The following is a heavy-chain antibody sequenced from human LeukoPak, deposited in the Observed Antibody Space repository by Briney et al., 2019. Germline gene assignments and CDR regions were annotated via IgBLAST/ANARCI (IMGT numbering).Heavy chain of an antibody. CDR1: GGSISSSSYY. Sequence: SETLSLTCTVSGGSISSSSYYWGWIRQPPGKGLEWIGSIYYSGSTYYNPSLKSRVTISVDTSKNQLSLMLSSVTAADTAIYSCARDSSIEVRPVGYYLYYYMDVWGKGTTVTVSS. CDR3: ARDSSIEVRPVGYYLYYYMDV. V-gene: IGHV4-39*07. J-gene: IGHJ6*03. D-gene: IGHD6-6*01. CDR2: IYYSGST.